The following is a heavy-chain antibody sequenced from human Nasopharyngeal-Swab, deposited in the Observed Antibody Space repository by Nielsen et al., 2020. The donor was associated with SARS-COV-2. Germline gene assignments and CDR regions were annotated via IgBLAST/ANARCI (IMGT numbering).Heavy chain of an antibody. V-gene: IGHV3-53*01. CDR3: AKQQGSSGYDY. J-gene: IGHJ4*02. CDR2: IYSGGST. D-gene: IGHD6-19*01. CDR1: GFPVSSNY. Sequence: GESLKISCAASGFPVSSNYMSWVRQAPGKGLEWVLVIYSGGSTYYADSVKGRFTISRDNSKNTLYLQMNSLRAEDTAVYYCAKQQGSSGYDYWGQGTLVTVSS.